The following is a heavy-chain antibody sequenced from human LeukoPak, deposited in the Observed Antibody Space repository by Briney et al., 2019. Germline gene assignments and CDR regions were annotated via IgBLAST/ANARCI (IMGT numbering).Heavy chain of an antibody. CDR3: AREVVRGVVDY. CDR2: IYTSGST. V-gene: IGHV4-61*02. D-gene: IGHD3-10*01. CDR1: GGSISSGSYY. Sequence: SETLSLTCTVSGGSISSGSYYWSWIRQPAGKGLEWIGRIYTSGSTNYNPSLKSRVTISVDTSKNQFSLKLSSVTAADTAVYYCAREVVRGVVDYWGQGTLVAVSS. J-gene: IGHJ4*02.